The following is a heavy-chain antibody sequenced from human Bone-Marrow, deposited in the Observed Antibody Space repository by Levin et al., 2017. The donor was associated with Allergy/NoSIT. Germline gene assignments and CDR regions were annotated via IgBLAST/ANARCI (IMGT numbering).Heavy chain of an antibody. D-gene: IGHD3-10*01. CDR1: GFTFSSYN. V-gene: IGHV3-21*01. Sequence: NPGGSLRLSCTASGFTFSSYNMNWVRQALGKGLEWVSSTGTAGKYIYYADSVKGRFTISRDNAKNSLYLQMNSLRAEDTAVYYCVRGSNTMIRADPLDYWGQGTLVTVSS. CDR2: TGTAGKYI. J-gene: IGHJ4*02. CDR3: VRGSNTMIRADPLDY.